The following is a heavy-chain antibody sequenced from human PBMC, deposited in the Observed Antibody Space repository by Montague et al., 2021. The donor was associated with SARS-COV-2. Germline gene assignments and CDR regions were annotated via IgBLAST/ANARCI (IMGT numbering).Heavy chain of an antibody. Sequence: SLRLSCLASGFTFSRYGMHWVRQAPGKGLEWVAVIWYDGSNKYYXDSVKGRFTISRDNSKNTLYLQMNSLRAEDTAVYYYAKDSEAFMDVWGQGTTVTVSS. CDR2: IWYDGSNK. CDR1: GFTFSRYG. V-gene: IGHV3-33*06. J-gene: IGHJ6*02. D-gene: IGHD3-10*01. CDR3: AKDSEAFMDV.